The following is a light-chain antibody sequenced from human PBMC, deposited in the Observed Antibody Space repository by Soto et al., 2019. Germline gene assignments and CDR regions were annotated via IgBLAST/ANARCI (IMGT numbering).Light chain of an antibody. J-gene: IGKJ2*01. V-gene: IGKV1-5*01. CDR3: QQYDSYSYT. CDR2: DAS. Sequence: IQMTQSPSTLSASVGDRVTITCRASQTIGNWLAWYQQKTGKAPKLLIYDASSLERGVPSRFSGSRSGTEFTRPISSLQPDDFATYYCQQYDSYSYTFGQGTKLEIK. CDR1: QTIGNW.